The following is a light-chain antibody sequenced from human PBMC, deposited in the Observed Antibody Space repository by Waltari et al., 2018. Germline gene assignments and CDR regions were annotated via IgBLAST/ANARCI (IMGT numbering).Light chain of an antibody. CDR1: QSISIW. Sequence: DIQMTQSPSTLPASVGDRVHMTCRASQSISIWLAWYQQKSGRAPRLLISKSSSLEYGVPSRFSGSGSGTEFTLTITNLQPDDFATYYCQHYNNYPGAFGPGTKLEIK. V-gene: IGKV1-5*03. J-gene: IGKJ2*01. CDR2: KSS. CDR3: QHYNNYPGA.